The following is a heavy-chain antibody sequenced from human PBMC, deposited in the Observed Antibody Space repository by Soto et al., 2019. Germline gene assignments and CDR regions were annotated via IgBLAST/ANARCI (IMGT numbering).Heavy chain of an antibody. V-gene: IGHV4-59*08. CDR2: IYYSGST. CDR3: ARQGPREWLRLDYYIAYMDV. Sequence: SETLSLSCTVSGGSISSYYGSWIRQPPGKGLEWIGYIYYSGSTNYNPSLKSRVTISVDTSKNQFSLKLSSVTAADTAVYYCARQGPREWLRLDYYIAYMDVWGKGTTVTVSS. D-gene: IGHD5-12*01. J-gene: IGHJ6*03. CDR1: GGSISSYY.